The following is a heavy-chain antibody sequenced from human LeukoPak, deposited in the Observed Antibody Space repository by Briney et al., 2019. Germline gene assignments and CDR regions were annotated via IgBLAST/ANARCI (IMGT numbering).Heavy chain of an antibody. J-gene: IGHJ4*02. Sequence: GGSLRLSCVGSGFTVSSDFMGWVRQAPGKGLQWLSLISAEGYTYYADSVKGRFTISRDSSKNALYLQMNSLRVEDTALYYCAKDRLTELPTAYWGQGTLVTVSS. CDR2: ISAEGYT. V-gene: IGHV3-66*01. CDR1: GFTVSSDF. D-gene: IGHD1-1*01. CDR3: AKDRLTELPTAY.